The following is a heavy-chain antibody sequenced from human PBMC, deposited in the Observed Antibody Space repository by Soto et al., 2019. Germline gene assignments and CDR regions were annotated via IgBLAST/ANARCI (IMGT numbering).Heavy chain of an antibody. Sequence: EVQLVESGGDLVQPGGSLRLSCAASEFTFSDYDMSWVRQAPGKGLEWLSYISSSAVTTYYADSIKGRFTVSRDNAKKLLYLQMNSLRAEDTALYYCARSGPSTGYDSWGQGTLVTVSS. J-gene: IGHJ5*01. V-gene: IGHV3-48*01. CDR2: ISSSAVTT. CDR1: EFTFSDYD. CDR3: ARSGPSTGYDS. D-gene: IGHD5-12*01.